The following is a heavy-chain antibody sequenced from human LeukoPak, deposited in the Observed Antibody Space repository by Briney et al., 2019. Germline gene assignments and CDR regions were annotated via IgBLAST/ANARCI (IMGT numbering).Heavy chain of an antibody. CDR2: FDPEDGET. J-gene: IGHJ4*02. CDR3: ATGDYGDYAFDY. Sequence: ASVKVSCKVSGYTLTELSMHWVRQAPGKGLEWMGGFDPEDGETIYAQKFQGRVTMTEDTSTDTAYMELSSLRSEDTAVYYCATGDYGDYAFDYWGQGTLVTVSS. D-gene: IGHD4-17*01. CDR1: GYTLTELS. V-gene: IGHV1-24*01.